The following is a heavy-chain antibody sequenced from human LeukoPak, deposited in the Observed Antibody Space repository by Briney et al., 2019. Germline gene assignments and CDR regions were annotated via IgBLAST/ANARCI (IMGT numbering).Heavy chain of an antibody. D-gene: IGHD2-2*02. V-gene: IGHV3-21*01. CDR1: GFTFSSYS. CDR3: AGGRKDIVVVPAAIGFDY. Sequence: GGSLRLSCAASGFTFSSYSMNWVRQAPGKGLEWVSSISSSSSYIYYADSVKGRFTISRDNAKNSLYLQMNSLRAEDTAVYYCAGGRKDIVVVPAAIGFDYWGQGTLVTVSS. CDR2: ISSSSSYI. J-gene: IGHJ4*02.